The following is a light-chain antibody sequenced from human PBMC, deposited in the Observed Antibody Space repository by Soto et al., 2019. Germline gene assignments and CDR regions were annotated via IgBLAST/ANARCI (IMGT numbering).Light chain of an antibody. V-gene: IGLV1-47*01. CDR2: RNN. J-gene: IGLJ2*01. Sequence: QLVLTQPPSASGTPGQWVTISCSGSSSNIGSNYVYWYQQLPGTAPKLLIYRNNQRPSGVPDRFSGSKSGTSASLAISGLRSEDEADYYCAAWDDSLSVLVFGGGTKLTVL. CDR1: SSNIGSNY. CDR3: AAWDDSLSVLV.